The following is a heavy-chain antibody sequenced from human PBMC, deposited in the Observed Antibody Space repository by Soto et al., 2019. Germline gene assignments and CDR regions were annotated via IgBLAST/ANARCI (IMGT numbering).Heavy chain of an antibody. J-gene: IGHJ6*02. CDR1: GGSIRSYY. D-gene: IGHD1-26*01. CDR3: AREGASGFGMDV. CDR2: IYTSGST. V-gene: IGHV4-4*07. Sequence: ASETLSLTCNVSGGSIRSYYWIWVRQPAGKPLEWIGRIYTSGSTNYNPSLKSRVSMSVDTSKNQFSLEVTSVTAADTAVYYCAREGASGFGMDVWGQGTTVTVSS.